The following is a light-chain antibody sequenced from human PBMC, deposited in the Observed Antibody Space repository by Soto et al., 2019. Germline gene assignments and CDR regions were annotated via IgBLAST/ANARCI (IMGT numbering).Light chain of an antibody. Sequence: QSALTQPASVSGSPGQSITISSTGTTSDVGTYKFVSWYQQHPGIAPKLMIYEVSERPSGVSNRFSGSKSGNTASLTISGLQAEDEADYYCCSHAGSHVIFGGGTKVTVL. J-gene: IGLJ2*01. V-gene: IGLV2-23*02. CDR3: CSHAGSHVI. CDR1: TSDVGTYKF. CDR2: EVS.